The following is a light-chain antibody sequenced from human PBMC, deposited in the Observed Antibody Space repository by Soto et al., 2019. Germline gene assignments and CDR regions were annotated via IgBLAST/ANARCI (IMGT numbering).Light chain of an antibody. V-gene: IGKV3-20*01. CDR2: GTS. CDR1: QSISSKY. Sequence: EIVLTQSPGTLSLSPGESGTISCRASQSISSKYLAWYQQRPGQAPRLLIYGTSTRATGVPDRFSGSGSGTDFTLTINRLEPEDFAVYYCQEYGTSLPYAFGQGTKLDIK. J-gene: IGKJ2*01. CDR3: QEYGTSLPYA.